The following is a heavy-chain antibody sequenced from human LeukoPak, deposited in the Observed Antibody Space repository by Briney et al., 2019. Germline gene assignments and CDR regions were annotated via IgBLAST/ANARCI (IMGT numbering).Heavy chain of an antibody. J-gene: IGHJ5*02. D-gene: IGHD3-22*01. CDR1: GYTFTSYG. Sequence: ASVKVSCKASGYTFTSYGISWVRQAPGQGLEWMGWISAYNGNTNYALKLQGRVTMTTDTSTSTAYMELRSLRSDDTAVYYCAREVEYYDSSGYQNWFDPWGQGTLVTVSS. CDR3: AREVEYYDSSGYQNWFDP. CDR2: ISAYNGNT. V-gene: IGHV1-18*01.